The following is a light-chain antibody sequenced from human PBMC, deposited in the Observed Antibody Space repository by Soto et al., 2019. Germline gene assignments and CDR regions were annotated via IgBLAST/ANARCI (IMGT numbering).Light chain of an antibody. V-gene: IGKV3-20*01. CDR3: QHYSNTPWT. J-gene: IGKJ1*01. Sequence: EIVLTQSPGTLSLSPGERATLSCRASQSLSSRYLAWYQQKPGQAPRLLIYDASTRATGVPDRFSGSGSGSDFTLTISRLEPEDFAVYYCQHYSNTPWTFGHGTKVEIK. CDR1: QSLSSRY. CDR2: DAS.